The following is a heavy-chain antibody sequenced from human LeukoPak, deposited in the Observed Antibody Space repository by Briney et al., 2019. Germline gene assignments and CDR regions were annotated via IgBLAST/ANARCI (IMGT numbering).Heavy chain of an antibody. D-gene: IGHD3-22*01. CDR2: INPNSGGT. CDR1: GYTFTGYY. V-gene: IGHV1-2*02. CDR3: ARVLSYYDSSGPFDY. Sequence: ASVKVSCKASGYTFTGYYMHWVRQAPGQGLEWMGWINPNSGGTNYAQKFQGRVTMTRDTSISTAYMELSRLRSDDTAVYYCARVLSYYDSSGPFDYWGQGTLVTVSS. J-gene: IGHJ4*02.